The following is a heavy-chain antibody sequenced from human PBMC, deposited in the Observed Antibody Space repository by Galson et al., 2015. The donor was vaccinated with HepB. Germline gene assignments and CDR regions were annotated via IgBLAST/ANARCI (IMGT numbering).Heavy chain of an antibody. CDR1: GFSFATYT. V-gene: IGHV3-30-3*01. CDR2: ISYDGSTK. CDR3: TTGQTYYTSGTFSPFDP. D-gene: IGHD3-3*01. Sequence: SLRLSCAASGFSFATYTMHWVRQAPGKGLEWVAIISYDGSTKFYADSVKGRFSVSRDNSKDTLFLQMNNLRLEDTAVYYCTTGQTYYTSGTFSPFDPWGQGTLVTVSS. J-gene: IGHJ5*02.